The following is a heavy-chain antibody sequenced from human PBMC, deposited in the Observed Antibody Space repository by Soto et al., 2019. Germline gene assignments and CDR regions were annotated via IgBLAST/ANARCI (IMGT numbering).Heavy chain of an antibody. Sequence: GGSLRLSCAASGFTFSSYAMSWVRQAPGKGLEWVSLISIGGGSTYYADSVKGRFTISRDNSKNTLYLQMNSLRAEDTAVYYCAKRVAYGSGPYGMDVWGQGTTVTVSS. CDR2: ISIGGGST. D-gene: IGHD3-10*01. J-gene: IGHJ6*02. V-gene: IGHV3-23*01. CDR3: AKRVAYGSGPYGMDV. CDR1: GFTFSSYA.